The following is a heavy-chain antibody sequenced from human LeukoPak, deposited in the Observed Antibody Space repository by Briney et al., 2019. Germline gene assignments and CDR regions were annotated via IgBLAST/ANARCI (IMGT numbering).Heavy chain of an antibody. CDR1: GDSVSSNNGA. CDR2: TYYRSKWYY. CDR3: ARAYGSGSYGF. J-gene: IGHJ4*02. Sequence: SQTLSLTCAISGDSVSSNNGAWSWIRQSPSRGLEWLGRTYYRSKWYYEYAVSVKSRITIIPDASKNQFSLQLNSVTPEDTAVYYCARAYGSGSYGFWGQGSLVTVSS. D-gene: IGHD3-10*01. V-gene: IGHV6-1*01.